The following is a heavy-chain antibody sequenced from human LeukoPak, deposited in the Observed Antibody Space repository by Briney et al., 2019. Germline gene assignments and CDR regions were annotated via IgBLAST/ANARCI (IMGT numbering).Heavy chain of an antibody. V-gene: IGHV4-39*01. Sequence: SETLSLTCTVSGVSIRDSNYYWGWIRQPPGKELEWIGNIYYSGNTFYYNPSLKSRVTLSVDTSKNQFFLKLSSVTVADTAVYYCARLNIAAAAYFDYWGQGTLVTVSS. CDR2: IYYSGNTF. J-gene: IGHJ4*02. D-gene: IGHD6-13*01. CDR1: GVSIRDSNYY. CDR3: ARLNIAAAAYFDY.